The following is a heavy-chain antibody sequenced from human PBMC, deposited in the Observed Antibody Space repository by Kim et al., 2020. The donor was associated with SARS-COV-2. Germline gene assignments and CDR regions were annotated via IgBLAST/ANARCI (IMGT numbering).Heavy chain of an antibody. D-gene: IGHD6-6*01. Sequence: PSHKSRVNISVGTSKTQFSLKRSSVTAADTAVYYCARFEPQLGLYYFDYWGQGTLVTVSS. J-gene: IGHJ4*02. CDR3: ARFEPQLGLYYFDY. V-gene: IGHV4-31*02.